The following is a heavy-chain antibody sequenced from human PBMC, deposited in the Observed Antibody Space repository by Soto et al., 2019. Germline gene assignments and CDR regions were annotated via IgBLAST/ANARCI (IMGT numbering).Heavy chain of an antibody. V-gene: IGHV3-64*02. CDR1: GFTFSSYN. D-gene: IGHD2-15*01. CDR3: ARARCSSGQCYYFDY. J-gene: IGHJ4*02. CDR2: ISRSGDRT. Sequence: EVQLVESGEGLVQPGGSPRLSCAASGFTFSSYNIHWIRQAPGKGLEFVSAISRSGDRTYYADSVKGRFTITRDNSKNPVWLQMGSLRAEDMAVYYCARARCSSGQCYYFDYWGRGALVSVSS.